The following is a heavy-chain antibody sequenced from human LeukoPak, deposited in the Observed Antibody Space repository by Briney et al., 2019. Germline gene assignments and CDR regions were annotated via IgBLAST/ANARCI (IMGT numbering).Heavy chain of an antibody. CDR1: GFTFSTFA. CDR3: AKDLIYSSGWYTRVEYDY. V-gene: IGHV3-23*01. CDR2: VSGNGGAT. J-gene: IGHJ4*02. D-gene: IGHD6-19*01. Sequence: GGSLRLSCVASGFTFSTFAMTWVRQTPGKGLECVSTVSGNGGATFYADSVKGRFTVSRDNSKNTLYLQMNSLRAEDTAVYYCAKDLIYSSGWYTRVEYDYWGQGTLVTVSS.